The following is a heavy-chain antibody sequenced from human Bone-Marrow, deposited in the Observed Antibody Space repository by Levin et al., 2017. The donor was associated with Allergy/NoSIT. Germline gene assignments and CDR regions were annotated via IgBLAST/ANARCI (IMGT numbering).Heavy chain of an antibody. D-gene: IGHD4-11*01. CDR1: GGSVSSGSYY. CDR3: ARDRLQSFDY. Sequence: SCTVSGGSVSSGSYYWSWIRQPPGKGLEWIGYIYYSGSTNYNPSLKSRVTISVDTSKNQFSLKLSSVTAADTAVYYCARDRLQSFDYWGQGTLVTVSS. J-gene: IGHJ4*02. V-gene: IGHV4-61*01. CDR2: IYYSGST.